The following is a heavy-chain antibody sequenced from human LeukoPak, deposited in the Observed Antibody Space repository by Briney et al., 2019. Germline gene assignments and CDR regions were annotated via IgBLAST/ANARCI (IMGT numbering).Heavy chain of an antibody. V-gene: IGHV4-39*07. CDR1: GDSIYNSDYY. D-gene: IGHD2-15*01. Sequence: SETLSLTCTVSGDSIYNSDYYWGWIRQPPEKGLEWIGSIFYGGSTYYNPSFESRVTVSIATSKSQFSLNLRSVTTADTAVYYCARFGSRIQSGASFGFDSWGQGILVLVSS. CDR2: IFYGGST. J-gene: IGHJ4*02. CDR3: ARFGSRIQSGASFGFDS.